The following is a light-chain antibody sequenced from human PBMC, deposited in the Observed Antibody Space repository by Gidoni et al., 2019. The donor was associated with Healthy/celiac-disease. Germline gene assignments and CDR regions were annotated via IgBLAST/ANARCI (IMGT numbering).Light chain of an antibody. J-gene: IGLJ3*02. CDR3: AAWDDSLNGWV. CDR1: SSNIGNSA. V-gene: IGLV1-36*01. Sequence: QSVLTQPPSVSADPRQSVTISCSGSSSNIGNSAVNWYQQVPGQAPKLLIYDDGLLPSGVSDRFSGSQSGTSASLAIICHQSEDEADYYCAAWDDSLNGWVFGGGTKLTV. CDR2: DDG.